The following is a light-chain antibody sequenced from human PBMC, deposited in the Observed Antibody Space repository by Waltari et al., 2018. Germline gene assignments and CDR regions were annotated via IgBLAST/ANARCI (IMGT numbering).Light chain of an antibody. J-gene: IGKJ4*01. Sequence: EIVMTQSPATLSVSPGERATLSCRASQSVSNNLAWYQQKPGQAPRLLMYGASNRATAIPARFSGSGSGTDFTLTISGLQSEDFAVYYCQQYIKWPLTFGGGTKVEIK. CDR2: GAS. CDR3: QQYIKWPLT. CDR1: QSVSNN. V-gene: IGKV3-15*01.